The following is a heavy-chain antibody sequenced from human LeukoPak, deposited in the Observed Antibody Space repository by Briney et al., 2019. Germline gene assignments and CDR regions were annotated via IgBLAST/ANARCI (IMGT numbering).Heavy chain of an antibody. CDR3: ARHPWGIKVADY. D-gene: IGHD3-16*01. CDR2: IYPGDSDT. Sequence: LGESLRISCKGSGYSFTSYWIGWVRQVPGKGLEWLGIIYPGDSDTRYSPSFQGQVTISADKSITTAYLQWDSLKASDTAMYYCARHPWGIKVADYWGQGTLVTVSS. CDR1: GYSFTSYW. V-gene: IGHV5-51*01. J-gene: IGHJ4*02.